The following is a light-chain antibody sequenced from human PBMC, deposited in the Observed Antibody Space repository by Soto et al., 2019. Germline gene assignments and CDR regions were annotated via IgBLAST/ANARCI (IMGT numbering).Light chain of an antibody. CDR1: QSVRSSY. CDR2: GAS. Sequence: EIGLTQSPGTQSLSPGERATLSGRASQSVRSSYLAWYQQKPGQAPRLLIYGASTRATGIPARFSGSGSGTEFTLTISSLQSEDFAVYFCQQYYNWRPTTFGQGTRL. J-gene: IGKJ5*01. CDR3: QQYYNWRPTT. V-gene: IGKV3-15*01.